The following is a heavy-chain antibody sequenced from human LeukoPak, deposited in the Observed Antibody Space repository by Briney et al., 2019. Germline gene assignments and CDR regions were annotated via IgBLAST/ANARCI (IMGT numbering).Heavy chain of an antibody. CDR1: GYTFTGYY. CDR3: ARTESSYYDSSGWNDAFDI. J-gene: IGHJ3*02. CDR2: INPNSGGT. D-gene: IGHD3-22*01. Sequence: ASVKVSCKASGYTFTGYYMHWVRQAPGQGLEWMGWINPNSGGTNYAQKFRGRVTMTKDTSISTAYMELSRLRSDDTAVYYCARTESSYYDSSGWNDAFDIWGQGTMVTVSS. V-gene: IGHV1-2*02.